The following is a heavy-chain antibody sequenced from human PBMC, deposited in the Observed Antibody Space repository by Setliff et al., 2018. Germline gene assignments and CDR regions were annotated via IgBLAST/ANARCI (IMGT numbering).Heavy chain of an antibody. CDR2: VYKSGTT. Sequence: KASETLSLTCTVSGDSLSSGSYFWTWIRQPAGKGLEWIGRVYKSGTTNYSPALKSRVTLSIDTSSNEFSLNLRSVTAADTAIYYCARDSHRLTTDPLFDHWGQGALVTVSS. CDR1: GDSLSSGSYF. V-gene: IGHV4-61*02. J-gene: IGHJ4*02. D-gene: IGHD6-25*01. CDR3: ARDSHRLTTDPLFDH.